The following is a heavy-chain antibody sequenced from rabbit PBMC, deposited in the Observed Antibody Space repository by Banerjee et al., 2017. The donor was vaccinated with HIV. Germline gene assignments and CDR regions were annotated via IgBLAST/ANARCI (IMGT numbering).Heavy chain of an antibody. D-gene: IGHD4-1*01. CDR2: IYVGSGGNT. CDR3: ARGDSSSGWGINL. V-gene: IGHV1S40*01. J-gene: IGHJ4*01. CDR1: GFDFSSNA. Sequence: QSLEESGGDLVKPGASLTLTCKASGFDFSSNAMCWVRQAPGKGLEWIACIYVGSGGNTYYASWAKGRFTISKTSSTTVTLQMTSLTAADTATYFCARGDSSSGWGINLWGQGTLVTVS.